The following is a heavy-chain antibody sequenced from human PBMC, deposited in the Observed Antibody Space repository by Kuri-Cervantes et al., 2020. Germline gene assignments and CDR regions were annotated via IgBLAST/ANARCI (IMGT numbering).Heavy chain of an antibody. D-gene: IGHD3-3*02. J-gene: IGHJ4*02. CDR1: GFTFSSYG. CDR3: ARDVGISGRSDY. V-gene: IGHV3-30*03. Sequence: GESLKISCAASGFTFSSYGMHWVRQAPGKGLEWVAVISYDGSNKYYADSVKGRFTISRDNVENSLYLQMNSLRGEDTAVYYCARDVGISGRSDYWGQGTLVTVSS. CDR2: ISYDGSNK.